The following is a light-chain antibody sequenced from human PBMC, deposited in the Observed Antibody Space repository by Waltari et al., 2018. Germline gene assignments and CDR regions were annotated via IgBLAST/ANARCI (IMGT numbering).Light chain of an antibody. CDR2: EVS. CDR1: SSDVGSYNR. J-gene: IGLJ2*01. V-gene: IGLV2-18*02. Sequence: QSALTQPPSVSGSPGQSVTISCTGTSSDVGSYNRVSWYQQPPGTAPKLMIYEVSNRPSGVPDRFSGSKSGNTASRTISGLQAEDEADYYCSSYTSSITLVFGGGTKLTVL. CDR3: SSYTSSITLV.